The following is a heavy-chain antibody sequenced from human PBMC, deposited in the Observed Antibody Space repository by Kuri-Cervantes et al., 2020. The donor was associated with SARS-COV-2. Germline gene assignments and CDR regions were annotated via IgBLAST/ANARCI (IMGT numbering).Heavy chain of an antibody. Sequence: GGSLRLSCAASGFTFSSYSMNWVRQAPGKGLEWVAVISYDGSNKYYADSVKGRFTISRDNSKNTLYLQMNSLRAEDTAVYYCAKLPVGATVGDYWGQGTLVTVSS. CDR2: ISYDGSNK. J-gene: IGHJ4*02. CDR1: GFTFSSYS. V-gene: IGHV3-30*18. CDR3: AKLPVGATVGDY. D-gene: IGHD1-26*01.